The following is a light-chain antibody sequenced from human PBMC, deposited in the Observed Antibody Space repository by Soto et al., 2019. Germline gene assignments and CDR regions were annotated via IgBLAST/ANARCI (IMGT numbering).Light chain of an antibody. Sequence: DIQLTQSASTLSASLGDRVTLTCRASQSLNTRLAWYQQRPGKAPKLLIYDASTLETGVPSRFSGSASGTDFTLTISSLKPDDFATYYCQQYNSYWTFGQGTKVDIK. CDR2: DAS. CDR3: QQYNSYWT. J-gene: IGKJ1*01. V-gene: IGKV1-5*01. CDR1: QSLNTR.